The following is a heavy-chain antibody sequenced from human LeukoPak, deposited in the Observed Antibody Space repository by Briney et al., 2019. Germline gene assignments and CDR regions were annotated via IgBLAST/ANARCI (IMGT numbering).Heavy chain of an antibody. CDR2: ISYDGSNR. CDR3: AKERGDFWSGYDLDAFDI. Sequence: GGSLRLSCAASGFTFSSYGMHWVRQAPGKGLEWVAVISYDGSNRYYADSVKGRFTISRDNSKNTLYLQMNSLRAEDTAVYYCAKERGDFWSGYDLDAFDIWGQGTMVTVSS. D-gene: IGHD3-3*01. J-gene: IGHJ3*02. CDR1: GFTFSSYG. V-gene: IGHV3-30*18.